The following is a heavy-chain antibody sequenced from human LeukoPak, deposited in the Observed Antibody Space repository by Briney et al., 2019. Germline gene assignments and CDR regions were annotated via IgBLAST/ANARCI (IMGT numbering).Heavy chain of an antibody. J-gene: IGHJ4*02. CDR3: AILLLARTHFHY. CDR2: VDPEDGET. D-gene: IGHD6-19*01. CDR1: GYTFTDYY. V-gene: IGHV1-69-2*01. Sequence: ASVKISCKVSGYTFTDYYMQWVQQAPGKGLEWMGLVDPEDGETIYAEKFQGRVTITADTSTDTAYMELSSVRSEDTAVYYCAILLLARTHFHYWGKGTLVSVSS.